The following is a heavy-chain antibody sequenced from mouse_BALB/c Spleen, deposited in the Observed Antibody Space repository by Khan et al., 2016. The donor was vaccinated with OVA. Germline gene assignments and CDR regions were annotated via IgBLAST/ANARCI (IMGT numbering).Heavy chain of an antibody. CDR1: GFTFSTYA. D-gene: IGHD2-1*01. J-gene: IGHJ3*01. Sequence: EVELVESGGGLVKPGGSLKLSCAASGFTFSTYAMSWVRQTPEKRLEWVATISSDGDYTYYPDNVTGRFTISRDNAKNTLYLQMSSLRSEDTAMYYCARSPYGNVAYWGQGTLVTVSA. CDR2: ISSDGDYT. CDR3: ARSPYGNVAY. V-gene: IGHV5-9-3*01.